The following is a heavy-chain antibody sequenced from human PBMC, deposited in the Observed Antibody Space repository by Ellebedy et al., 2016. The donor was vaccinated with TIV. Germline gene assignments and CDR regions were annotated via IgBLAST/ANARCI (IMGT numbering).Heavy chain of an antibody. Sequence: AASVKVSCKASGYTFTSYYMHWVRQAPGQGLEWMGVIDPSGGSTDYAQTFQGRVTMTRDTSTSTVYMELSSLRSDGTAVYYCARDRIVGSSSPYYNGMDVWGQGTTVTVSS. CDR2: IDPSGGST. CDR1: GYTFTSYY. V-gene: IGHV1-46*01. J-gene: IGHJ6*02. CDR3: ARDRIVGSSSPYYNGMDV. D-gene: IGHD1-26*01.